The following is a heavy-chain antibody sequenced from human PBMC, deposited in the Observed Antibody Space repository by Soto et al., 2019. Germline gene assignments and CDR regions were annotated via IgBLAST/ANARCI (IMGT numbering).Heavy chain of an antibody. V-gene: IGHV3-21*01. CDR1: GFTFSSYS. CDR3: ARAGVRMVYAIIGWDYFDY. J-gene: IGHJ4*02. CDR2: ISSSSSYI. Sequence: EVQLVESGGGLVKPGGSLRLSCAASGFTFSSYSMNWVRQAPGKGLEWVSSISSSSSYIYYADSVKGRFTISRDNAKNSLYLQMNSLGAEDTAVYYCARAGVRMVYAIIGWDYFDYWGQGTLVTVSS. D-gene: IGHD2-8*01.